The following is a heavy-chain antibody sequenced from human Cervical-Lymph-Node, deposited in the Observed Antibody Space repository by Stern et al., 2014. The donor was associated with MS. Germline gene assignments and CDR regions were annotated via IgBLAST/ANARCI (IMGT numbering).Heavy chain of an antibody. Sequence: QITLKESGPVLVKPTETLTLTCTVSGFSLSNSRMGVSWIRQSPGQALEWLAHIFSNDEKSYNTSLKSRLTISRDTSKRQVVLTMTNVDPVDTATYYCARIFRYYYDSSGYYYDNYYGLDVWGQGTTVTVSS. CDR2: IFSNDEK. CDR1: GFSLSNSRMG. J-gene: IGHJ6*02. CDR3: ARIFRYYYDSSGYYYDNYYGLDV. V-gene: IGHV2-26*01. D-gene: IGHD3-22*01.